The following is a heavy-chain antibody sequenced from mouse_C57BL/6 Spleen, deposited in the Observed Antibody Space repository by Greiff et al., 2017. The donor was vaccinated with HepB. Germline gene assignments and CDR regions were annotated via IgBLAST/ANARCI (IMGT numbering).Heavy chain of an antibody. J-gene: IGHJ2*01. V-gene: IGHV1-61*01. CDR1: GYTFTSYW. CDR3: ARGDSTTDYFDY. CDR2: IYPSDSET. Sequence: QVQLQQSGAELVRPGSSVKLSCKASGYTFTSYWMDWVKQRPGQGLEWIGNIYPSDSETHYNQKFKDKATLTVDKSSSTAYMQLSSLTSEDSAVYYCARGDSTTDYFDYWGQGTTLTVSS. D-gene: IGHD1-1*01.